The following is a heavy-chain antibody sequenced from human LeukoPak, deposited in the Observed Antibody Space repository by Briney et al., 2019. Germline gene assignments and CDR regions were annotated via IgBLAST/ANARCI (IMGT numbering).Heavy chain of an antibody. Sequence: GASVKVSCKASGYTFTSYYMHWVRQAPGQGLEWMGIINPSGGSTSYAQKFQGRVTMTRDTSTSTAYMELRSLRSDDTAVYYCARAYRSGGSYDAFDIWGQGTMVTVSS. V-gene: IGHV1-46*01. CDR1: GYTFTSYY. D-gene: IGHD2-15*01. J-gene: IGHJ3*02. CDR2: INPSGGST. CDR3: ARAYRSGGSYDAFDI.